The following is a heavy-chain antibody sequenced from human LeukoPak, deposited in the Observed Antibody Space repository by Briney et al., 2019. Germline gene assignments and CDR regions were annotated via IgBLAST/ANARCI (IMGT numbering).Heavy chain of an antibody. CDR2: IYYSGST. Sequence: SETLSLTCTASGGSISSSSYYWGWIRQPPGKGLEWIGSIYYSGSTYYNPSLKSRVTISVDTSKNQFSLKLSSVTAADTAVYYCVRLPGATRYNWFDPWGQGTLVTVSS. CDR3: VRLPGATRYNWFDP. CDR1: GGSISSSSYY. J-gene: IGHJ5*02. V-gene: IGHV4-39*01. D-gene: IGHD1-26*01.